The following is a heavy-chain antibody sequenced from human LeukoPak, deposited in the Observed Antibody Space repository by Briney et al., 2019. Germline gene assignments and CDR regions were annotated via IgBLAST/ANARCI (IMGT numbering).Heavy chain of an antibody. Sequence: GXLVTVSFXXXGYTFTSYAISWVRQAPGQGLEWMGGIIPIFGTANYAQKFQGRVTITADESTSTAYMELSSLRSEDTAVYYCASTGLNRIAVADLYYYYYYMDVWGKGTTVTVSS. J-gene: IGHJ6*03. CDR1: GYTFTSYA. CDR3: ASTGLNRIAVADLYYYYYYMDV. V-gene: IGHV1-69*13. CDR2: IIPIFGTA. D-gene: IGHD6-19*01.